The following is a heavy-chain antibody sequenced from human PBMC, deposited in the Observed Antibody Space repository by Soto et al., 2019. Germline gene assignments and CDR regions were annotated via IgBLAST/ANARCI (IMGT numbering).Heavy chain of an antibody. D-gene: IGHD5-18*01. V-gene: IGHV1-18*01. CDR2: ISAYNGNT. CDR3: ARDSSYCYGDYYYYGMDV. Sequence: ASVKVSCKASGYTFTSYGISWVRQAPGQGLEWMGWISAYNGNTNYAQKLQGRVTMTTDTSTSTAYMELRSLRSDDTAVYYCARDSSYCYGDYYYYGMDVWGQGTTVTVSS. CDR1: GYTFTSYG. J-gene: IGHJ6*02.